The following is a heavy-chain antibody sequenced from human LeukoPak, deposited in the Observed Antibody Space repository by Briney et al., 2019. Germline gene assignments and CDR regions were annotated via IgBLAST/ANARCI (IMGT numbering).Heavy chain of an antibody. CDR3: ARANPYNYYDSSGYYGSSYYYYGMDV. J-gene: IGHJ6*02. D-gene: IGHD3-22*01. CDR1: GFTFSSYS. CDR2: ISSSSSYI. Sequence: GGSLRLSCAASGFTFSSYSMNWVRQAPVKGLEWVSSISSSSSYIYYADSVKGRFTISRDNAKNSLYLQMNSLRAEDTAVYYCARANPYNYYDSSGYYGSSYYYYGMDVWGQGTTVTVSS. V-gene: IGHV3-21*01.